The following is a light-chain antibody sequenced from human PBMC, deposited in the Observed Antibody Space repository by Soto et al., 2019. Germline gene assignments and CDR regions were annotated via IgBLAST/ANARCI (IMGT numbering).Light chain of an antibody. J-gene: IGKJ1*01. CDR1: QSLLHGNGYNY. Sequence: DIVMTQSPLSLPVTPGEPASISCRSSQSLLHGNGYNYLDWYLQKPGQSPQVLIYLGSDRASGVPDRFSGSGSGTDFTLKISRVEAEDVGVYYCMQALQTPWTFGQGTKVEIK. V-gene: IGKV2-28*01. CDR2: LGS. CDR3: MQALQTPWT.